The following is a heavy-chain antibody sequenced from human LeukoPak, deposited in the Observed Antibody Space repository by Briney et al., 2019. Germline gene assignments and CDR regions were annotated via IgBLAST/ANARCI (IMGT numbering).Heavy chain of an antibody. J-gene: IGHJ5*02. Sequence: SETLSLTCTVSGGSISSYYWSWIRQPAGKELEWIGRIYTSGSTNYNPSLKSRVTMSVDTSKNQFSQKLSSVTAADTAVLYCAREVPYYDFWSGYYTQVIGSRWFDPWGQGTLVTVSS. CDR1: GGSISSYY. V-gene: IGHV4-4*07. CDR3: AREVPYYDFWSGYYTQVIGSRWFDP. CDR2: IYTSGST. D-gene: IGHD3-3*01.